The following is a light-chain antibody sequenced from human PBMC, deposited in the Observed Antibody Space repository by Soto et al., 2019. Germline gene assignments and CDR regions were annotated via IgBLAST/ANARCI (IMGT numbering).Light chain of an antibody. CDR2: KAS. CDR3: KNYNSYSLYI. CDR1: QSISSW. Sequence: DIQMTQSPSTLSASVGDRVTITCRASQSISSWLAWYQQKPGKAPKLLIYKASSLESGVPSRFSGSGSGTEFTLTIRSLQPDDFALYSCKNYNSYSLYIFGQGTTLEIK. J-gene: IGKJ2*01. V-gene: IGKV1-5*03.